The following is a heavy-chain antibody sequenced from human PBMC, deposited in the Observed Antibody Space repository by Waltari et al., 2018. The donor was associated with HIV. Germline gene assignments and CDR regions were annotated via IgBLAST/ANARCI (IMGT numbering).Heavy chain of an antibody. V-gene: IGHV4-38-2*01. J-gene: IGHJ4*01. CDR1: GYSINSGYY. D-gene: IGHD3-10*01. CDR2: IYHSGST. CDR3: AGGPSGSYFY. Sequence: QVQLQQSGPGLVKPSENLSLTCPVSGYSINSGYYWGWIRQPPGKGLEWISIIYHSGSTYENPSLKGRVTTSVDTSKNQYSLSLTSVTAADTAVYYCAGGPSGSYFYWGQGTLVTVSS.